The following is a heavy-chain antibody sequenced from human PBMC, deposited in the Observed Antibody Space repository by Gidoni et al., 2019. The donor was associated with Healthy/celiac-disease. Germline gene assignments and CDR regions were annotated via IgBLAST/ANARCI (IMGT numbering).Heavy chain of an antibody. J-gene: IGHJ6*02. Sequence: EVQLVQSGAEVKKPGESLKISCKGSGYSFTSYLIGWVRQMHGKVLEWMGIIYPGDSDTRYSPSFQGQVTISADKSISTAYLQWSSLKASDTAMYYCARETRDSSGSFYYYYGMDVWGQGTTVTVSS. CDR1: GYSFTSYL. CDR2: IYPGDSDT. D-gene: IGHD3-22*01. CDR3: ARETRDSSGSFYYYYGMDV. V-gene: IGHV5-51*01.